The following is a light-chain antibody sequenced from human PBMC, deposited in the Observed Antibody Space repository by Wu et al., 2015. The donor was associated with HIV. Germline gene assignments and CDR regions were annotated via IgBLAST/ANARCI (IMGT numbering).Light chain of an antibody. CDR1: QIISTN. CDR2: DAS. V-gene: IGKV3-15*01. J-gene: IGKJ2*01. Sequence: EIVMTQSPATLSVSPGGRATLSCRASQIISTNLAWYQQKPGQPPRLLIYDASTRATGFPARFSGSGSGTEFTLTILNLEPEDFAVYYCQQRGNWPPYTFGQGTRLEIK. CDR3: QQRGNWPPYT.